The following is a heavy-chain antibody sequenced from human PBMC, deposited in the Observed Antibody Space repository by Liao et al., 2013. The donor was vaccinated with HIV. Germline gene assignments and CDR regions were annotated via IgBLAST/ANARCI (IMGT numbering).Heavy chain of an antibody. Sequence: QVQLQESGPGLVKPSETLSLTCIVSGGSMSSFSWNWIRQSAGKRLEWIGRVSTTGNTAYNPSLQRRLTLSLDTSSNRFSLNLNSVTAADTAVYYCAREWAQYYYDSSHAFDIWGQGTMVTVSS. CDR1: GGSMSSFS. V-gene: IGHV4-4*07. CDR3: AREWAQYYYDSSHAFDI. D-gene: IGHD3-22*01. J-gene: IGHJ3*02. CDR2: VSTTGNT.